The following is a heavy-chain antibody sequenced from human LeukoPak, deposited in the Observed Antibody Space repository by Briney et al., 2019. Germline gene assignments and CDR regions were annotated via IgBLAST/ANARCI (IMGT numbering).Heavy chain of an antibody. CDR3: AAERGGSYFDYYYYGMDV. CDR2: ISSSSSYI. D-gene: IGHD1-26*01. Sequence: PGGSLRLSCAASGFTFSSYSMNWVRQAPGEGLEWVSSISSSSSYIYYADSVKGRFTISRDNAKNSLYLQMNSLRAEDTAVYYCAAERGGSYFDYYYYGMDVWGQGTTVTVSS. V-gene: IGHV3-21*01. J-gene: IGHJ6*02. CDR1: GFTFSSYS.